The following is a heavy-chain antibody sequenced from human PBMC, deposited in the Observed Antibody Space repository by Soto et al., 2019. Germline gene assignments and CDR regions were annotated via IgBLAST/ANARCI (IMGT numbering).Heavy chain of an antibody. J-gene: IGHJ4*02. V-gene: IGHV4-34*01. CDR1: GGSFSGYY. CDR3: ASYYDILTGYSTFDY. Sequence: PSETLSLTCAVYGGSFSGYYWSWIRQPPGKGLEWIGEINHSGSTNYNPSLKSRVTISVDTSTNQFSLKLSSVTAADTAVYYCASYYDILTGYSTFDYWGQGTLVTVSS. D-gene: IGHD3-9*01. CDR2: INHSGST.